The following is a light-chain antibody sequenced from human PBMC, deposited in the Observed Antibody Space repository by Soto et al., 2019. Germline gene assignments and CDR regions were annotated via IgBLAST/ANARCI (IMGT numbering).Light chain of an antibody. Sequence: DVVMTQSPLSLPVTLGQPASISCRSSQSLVYGDANSFFNWFHQRPGQPPRRLIYQVSNRDSGVPDRFSGSGSATDFTLRISRVEAEDVGVSYCMQGSHWPPRYTFGQGTKLEIK. CDR1: QSLVYGDANSF. CDR2: QVS. V-gene: IGKV2-30*01. CDR3: MQGSHWPPRYT. J-gene: IGKJ2*01.